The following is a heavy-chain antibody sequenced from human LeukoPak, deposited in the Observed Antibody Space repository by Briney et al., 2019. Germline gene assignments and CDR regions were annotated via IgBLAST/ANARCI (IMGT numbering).Heavy chain of an antibody. Sequence: SETLSLTCAVYGGSFSGYYWSWIRQPPGKGLEWIGEINHSGSTNYNPSLKSRVTISVDTSKNQFSLKLSSVTAADTAVYYCASGDSSSWYLWFDPWGQGTLVTVSS. CDR1: GGSFSGYY. D-gene: IGHD6-13*01. J-gene: IGHJ5*02. CDR3: ASGDSSSWYLWFDP. V-gene: IGHV4-34*01. CDR2: INHSGST.